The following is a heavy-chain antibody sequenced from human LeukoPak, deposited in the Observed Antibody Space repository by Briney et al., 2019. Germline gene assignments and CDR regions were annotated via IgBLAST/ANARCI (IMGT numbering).Heavy chain of an antibody. Sequence: GESLKISCKGSGYSFTSYWIGWVRQMPGKGLEWMGIICPGDSDTRYSPSFQGQVTISADKSISTAYLQWSSLKASDTATYYCARRYCSSTSCYFDYWGQGTLVTVSS. CDR2: ICPGDSDT. V-gene: IGHV5-51*01. D-gene: IGHD2-2*01. CDR1: GYSFTSYW. CDR3: ARRYCSSTSCYFDY. J-gene: IGHJ4*02.